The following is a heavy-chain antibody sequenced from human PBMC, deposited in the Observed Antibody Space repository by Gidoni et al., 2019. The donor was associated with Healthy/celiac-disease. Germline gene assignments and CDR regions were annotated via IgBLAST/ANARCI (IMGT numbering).Heavy chain of an antibody. J-gene: IGHJ6*03. CDR3: AKDPAPPYHDILTGYYMDV. Sequence: EVQLLESGGGLVQPGGSLRLACAASGFTFSIYAMSWVRQAPGKGLEWVSAISGSGGSTYYADSVKGRFTISRDNSKNTLYLQMNSLRAEDTAVYYCAKDPAPPYHDILTGYYMDVWGKGTTVTVSS. V-gene: IGHV3-23*01. CDR2: ISGSGGST. CDR1: GFTFSIYA. D-gene: IGHD3-9*01.